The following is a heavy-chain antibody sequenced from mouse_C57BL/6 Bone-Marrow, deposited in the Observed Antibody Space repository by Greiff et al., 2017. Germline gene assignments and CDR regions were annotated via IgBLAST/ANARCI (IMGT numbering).Heavy chain of an antibody. CDR3: TRDLLWSPVDY. CDR2: IDPETGGT. J-gene: IGHJ2*01. D-gene: IGHD2-1*01. Sequence: VQLVESGAELVRPGASVTLSCKASGYTFTDYEMHWVKQTPVHGLEWIGAIDPETGGTAYNQKFKGKAILTADKSSSTAYMELRSLTSADSAVYYCTRDLLWSPVDYSGQGTTLTVSS. CDR1: GYTFTDYE. V-gene: IGHV1-15*01.